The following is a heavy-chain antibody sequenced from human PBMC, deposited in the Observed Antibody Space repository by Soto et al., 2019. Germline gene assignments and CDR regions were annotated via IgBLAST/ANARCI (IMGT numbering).Heavy chain of an antibody. V-gene: IGHV3-9*01. J-gene: IGHJ4*02. CDR3: AKDMGAAAIDY. CDR2: ISWNGLNI. Sequence: SLRLSCAASGFLFDDFVMHWVRQGPGKGLEWVSSISWNGLNINYADSVKGRFTISRDNAKNSLFLQMNSLRVEDTALYFCAKDMGAAAIDYWGQGTLVTVS. CDR1: GFLFDDFV. D-gene: IGHD6-13*01.